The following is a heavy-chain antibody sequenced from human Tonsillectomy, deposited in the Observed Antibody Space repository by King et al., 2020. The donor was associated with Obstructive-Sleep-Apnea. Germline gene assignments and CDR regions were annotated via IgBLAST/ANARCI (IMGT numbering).Heavy chain of an antibody. D-gene: IGHD5-18*01. CDR3: AKGRGYNYPNCYFDF. J-gene: IGHJ2*01. Sequence: VQLVESGGGLVQPGGSLRLSCAASGFTFSSYAMSWVRQAPGKGLEWGSTISGSGGNTYYADSVKGRFTISRDNSKNTLYLQMNSLRAEDTAVYYCAKGRGYNYPNCYFDFWGRGTLVTVSS. CDR1: GFTFSSYA. CDR2: ISGSGGNT. V-gene: IGHV3-23*04.